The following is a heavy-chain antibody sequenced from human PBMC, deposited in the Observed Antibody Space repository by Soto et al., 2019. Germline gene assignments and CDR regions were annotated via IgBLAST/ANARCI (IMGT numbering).Heavy chain of an antibody. J-gene: IGHJ5*02. CDR2: IIPLYGTV. Sequence: SVKVSCKASGGTFNSYGISWVRQAPGQGLDWMGVIIPLYGTVNYAQKFQGRVSITADKSTSTAYMDLHSLRSDDTAVYYCARVMVTRGVIRSPFGPCGQGTPVTVYS. D-gene: IGHD3-10*01. CDR3: ARVMVTRGVIRSPFGP. V-gene: IGHV1-69*06. CDR1: GGTFNSYG.